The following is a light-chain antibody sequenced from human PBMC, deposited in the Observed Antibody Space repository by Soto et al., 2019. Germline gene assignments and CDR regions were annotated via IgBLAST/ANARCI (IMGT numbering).Light chain of an antibody. J-gene: IGLJ3*02. CDR2: EGS. Sequence: QSALTQRASVSGSPGQSITISCTGTSSDVGSYNLVSWYQHHPGKAPKLIIYEGSKRPSGISNRFSGSKSGNTASLTISGLQAEDEADFHCCSYADNHILLFGGGTKLTVL. CDR1: SSDVGSYNL. V-gene: IGLV2-23*01. CDR3: CSYADNHILL.